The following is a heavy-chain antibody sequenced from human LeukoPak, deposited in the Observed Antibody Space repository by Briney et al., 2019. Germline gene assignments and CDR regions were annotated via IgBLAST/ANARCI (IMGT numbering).Heavy chain of an antibody. D-gene: IGHD1-1*01. CDR2: ISEDGSEK. J-gene: IGHJ4*02. V-gene: IGHV3-7*02. CDR3: ATYKNQPHTLFFDF. Sequence: GGSLRLSCAASGFTFRNYWMNWVRQAPGKGLKWVANISEDGSEKNYVDSVKGRFTTSRGNARNSLSLQMNSLRSEDTAVYYCATYKNQPHTLFFDFWGQGALDTVSA. CDR1: GFTFRNYW.